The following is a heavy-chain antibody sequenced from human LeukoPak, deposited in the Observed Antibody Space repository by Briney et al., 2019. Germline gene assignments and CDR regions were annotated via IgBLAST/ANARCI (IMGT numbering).Heavy chain of an antibody. D-gene: IGHD6-13*01. V-gene: IGHV3-30-3*01. CDR1: GFTFSSYA. CDR3: AKDISDILAAAGFDY. J-gene: IGHJ4*02. CDR2: ISYDGSNK. Sequence: PGGSLRLSCAASGFTFSSYAMHRVRQAPGKGLEWVAVISYDGSNKYYADSVKGRFTISRDNSKNTLYLQMNSLRAEDMALYYCAKDISDILAAAGFDYWGQGTLVTVSS.